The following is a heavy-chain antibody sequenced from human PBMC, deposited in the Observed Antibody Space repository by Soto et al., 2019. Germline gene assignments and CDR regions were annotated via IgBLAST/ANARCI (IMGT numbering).Heavy chain of an antibody. D-gene: IGHD3-16*02. V-gene: IGHV3-11*01. J-gene: IGHJ3*02. CDR1: GFTFSDYY. CDR2: ISSSGSTI. CDR3: ARDSVYDYIWGSYRYDAFDI. Sequence: GGSLRLSCAASGFTFSDYYMSWIRQAPGKGLECVSYISSSGSTIYYADSVKGRFTISRDNAKNSLYLQMNSLRAEDTAVYYCARDSVYDYIWGSYRYDAFDIWGQGTMVTVSS.